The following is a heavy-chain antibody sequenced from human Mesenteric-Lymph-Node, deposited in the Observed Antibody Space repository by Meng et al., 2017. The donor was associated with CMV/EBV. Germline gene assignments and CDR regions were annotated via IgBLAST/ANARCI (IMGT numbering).Heavy chain of an antibody. CDR1: ISSGGYY. D-gene: IGHD2-15*01. V-gene: IGHV4-31*02. J-gene: IGHJ4*02. CDR3: ARVHYSYCSGGSCYYFDY. CDR2: IYYSGSI. Sequence: ISSGGYYWSWIRQHPAKGLEWIGYIYYSGSIYYNPSLKSRVTISVDTSKNQFSLKLSSVTAADTAVYYCARVHYSYCSGGSCYYFDYWGQGTLVTVSS.